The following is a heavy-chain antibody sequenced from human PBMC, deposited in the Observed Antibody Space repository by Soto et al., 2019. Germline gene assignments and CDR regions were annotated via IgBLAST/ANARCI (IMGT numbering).Heavy chain of an antibody. J-gene: IGHJ4*02. Sequence: QVQLVESGGGVVQPGRSLRLSCAASGFIFSGYAMHWVRQAPGKGLEWVAVISYDGNTKYYADSVKGRFTVSRDNSKNTLYVQMNNLSAEDTAMYYCAKETSAYEIDYWGQGNLVNVSS. CDR3: AKETSAYEIDY. D-gene: IGHD5-12*01. CDR1: GFIFSGYA. CDR2: ISYDGNTK. V-gene: IGHV3-30-3*01.